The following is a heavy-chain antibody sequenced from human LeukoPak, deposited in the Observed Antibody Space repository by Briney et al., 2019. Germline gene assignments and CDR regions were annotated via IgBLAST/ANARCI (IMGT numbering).Heavy chain of an antibody. CDR2: IKQDGNEK. CDR1: GFTFSSCW. J-gene: IGHJ4*02. V-gene: IGHV3-7*05. Sequence: GGSLRLSCAASGFTFSSCWMTWVRQAPGKGLEWVANIKQDGNEKYYVDSVKGRFTISRDNAKNSLYLQMNSLRAEDTAVYYCARDATAPSFDYWGQGTLVTVSS. CDR3: ARDATAPSFDY. D-gene: IGHD2-2*01.